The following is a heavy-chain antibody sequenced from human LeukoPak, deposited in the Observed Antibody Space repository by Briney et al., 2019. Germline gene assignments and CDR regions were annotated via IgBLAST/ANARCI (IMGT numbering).Heavy chain of an antibody. D-gene: IGHD5-18*01. CDR2: TGTSSVNT. CDR3: ATGDGIGKQPRAYYFEN. Sequence: PGGSLRLSCAASGFTFTRYAVTWVRQAPGKGLEWVCTTGTSSVNTLCGDSVNGRFTISRDNSKNTLDLQMNNLRADDTAVYYCATGDGIGKQPRAYYFENWGQGTLVAVSS. CDR1: GFTFTRYA. J-gene: IGHJ4*02. V-gene: IGHV3-23*01.